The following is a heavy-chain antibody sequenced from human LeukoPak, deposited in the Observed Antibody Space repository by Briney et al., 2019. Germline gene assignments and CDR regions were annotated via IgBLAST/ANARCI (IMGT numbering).Heavy chain of an antibody. V-gene: IGHV3-72*01. J-gene: IGHJ6*02. CDR1: GFTFSDHY. CDR2: TRNKANSYTT. CDR3: AREARPNYYGSGSYLDYGMDV. Sequence: GGSLRLSCAASGFTFSDHYMDWVRQAPGKGLEWVGRTRNKANSYTTEYAASVKGRFTISRDDSKNSLYLQMNSLKTEDTAVYYCAREARPNYYGSGSYLDYGMDVWGQGTTVTVSS. D-gene: IGHD3-10*01.